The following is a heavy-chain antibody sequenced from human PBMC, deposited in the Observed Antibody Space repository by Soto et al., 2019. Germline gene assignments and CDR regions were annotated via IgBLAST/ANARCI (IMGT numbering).Heavy chain of an antibody. J-gene: IGHJ4*02. D-gene: IGHD1-26*01. Sequence: GGSLRLSCAASGFTFSSFEMVWVRQAPGKGLEWVSYITSVGNTYCTDSLKGRFNISRDNAKNSLYLQMNSLRAEDTAVYYCARVMYATWSSFDNWGQGSLVTGSS. V-gene: IGHV3-48*03. CDR2: ITSVGNT. CDR3: ARVMYATWSSFDN. CDR1: GFTFSSFE.